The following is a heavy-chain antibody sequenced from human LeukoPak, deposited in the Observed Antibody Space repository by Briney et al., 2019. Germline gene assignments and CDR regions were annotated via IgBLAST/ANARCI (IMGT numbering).Heavy chain of an antibody. CDR2: MNPNSGNT. J-gene: IGHJ6*02. Sequence: ASVKVSCKASGYTFTSYDINWVRQATGQGLEWMGWMNPNSGNTGYAQKFQGRVTMTRNTSISTAYMELSSLRSEDTAVYYCARGGGSKGYCSSTSCQPASYGMDVWGQGTTVTVSS. CDR1: GYTFTSYD. D-gene: IGHD2-2*01. V-gene: IGHV1-8*01. CDR3: ARGGGSKGYCSSTSCQPASYGMDV.